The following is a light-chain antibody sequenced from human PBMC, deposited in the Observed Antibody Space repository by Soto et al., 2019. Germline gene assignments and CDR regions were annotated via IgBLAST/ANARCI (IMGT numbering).Light chain of an antibody. V-gene: IGKV3-20*01. CDR1: QSVRSSY. Sequence: EIVLTQSPGTLSLSPGERATLSCRASQSVRSSYFAWYQQKPGQAPRLLIFGVSSRATGIPDRISGTGSGTDFTLTISRLEPEDFALYYCQQYGNSPLTFGGGTKVEIK. CDR3: QQYGNSPLT. J-gene: IGKJ4*01. CDR2: GVS.